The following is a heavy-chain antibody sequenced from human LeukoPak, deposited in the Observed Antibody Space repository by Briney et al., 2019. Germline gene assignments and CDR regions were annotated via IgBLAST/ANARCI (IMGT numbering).Heavy chain of an antibody. D-gene: IGHD3-3*01. CDR2: IYYSGTT. CDR3: ARRKASEWSLDY. CDR1: GGSISSYY. J-gene: IGHJ4*02. V-gene: IGHV4-59*08. Sequence: TSETLSLTCTVSGGSISSYYWSWIRQPPGKGLEWIGYIYYSGTTNSNPSLKSRVTISVDTSKNHFSLELSSVAAADTAVYYCARRKASEWSLDYWGQGTLVTVSS.